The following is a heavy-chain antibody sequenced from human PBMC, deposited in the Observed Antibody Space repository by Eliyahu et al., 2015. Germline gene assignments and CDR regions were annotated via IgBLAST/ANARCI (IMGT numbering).Heavy chain of an antibody. CDR2: INHKGTI. Sequence: QVQLQQWGAGLLKPSETXSLTCGVYGGSLXGSFWSWIRXSPGKGLEWIGEINHKGTINYNPSLKSRVTMSVDTAQKQFSLKLRSVTAADTAVYYCARGGGVVAGLFDHFQNWGQGTPVTVSS. CDR3: ARGGGVVAGLFDHFQN. J-gene: IGHJ1*01. D-gene: IGHD6-19*01. CDR1: GGSLXGSF. V-gene: IGHV4-34*02.